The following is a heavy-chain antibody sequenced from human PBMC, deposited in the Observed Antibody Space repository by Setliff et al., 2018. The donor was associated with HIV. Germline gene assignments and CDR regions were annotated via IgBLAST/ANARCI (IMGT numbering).Heavy chain of an antibody. V-gene: IGHV5-51*01. CDR1: GYSFTNYW. D-gene: IGHD3-22*01. CDR3: ARLSGLYYYDTSGYYYGHYFDY. CDR2: IYPGDSDT. Sequence: PGESLKISCKGYGYSFTNYWIGWVRQMPGKGLEWMGIIYPGDSDTRYSPSFQGQVTISADKSISTAYLQWSSLKASDTAMYYCARLSGLYYYDTSGYYYGHYFDYWG. J-gene: IGHJ4*01.